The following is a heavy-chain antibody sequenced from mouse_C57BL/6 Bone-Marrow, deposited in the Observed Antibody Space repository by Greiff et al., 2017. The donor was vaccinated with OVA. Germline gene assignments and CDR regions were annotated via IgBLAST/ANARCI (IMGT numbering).Heavy chain of an antibody. CDR1: EYEFPSHD. CDR2: INSDGGST. CDR3: ARHRYYGSSYDWYFDV. V-gene: IGHV5-2*01. Sequence: EVMLVESGGGLVQPGESLKLSCESNEYEFPSHDMSWVRKTPEKRLELVAAINSDGGSTYYPDTMERRFIISRDNTKKTLYLQMSSLRSEYTALYYCARHRYYGSSYDWYFDVWGTGTTVTVSS. D-gene: IGHD1-1*01. J-gene: IGHJ1*03.